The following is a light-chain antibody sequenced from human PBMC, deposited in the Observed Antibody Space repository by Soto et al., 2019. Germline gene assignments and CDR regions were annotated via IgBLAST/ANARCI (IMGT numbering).Light chain of an antibody. CDR2: WAS. CDR3: QQYYSSPLT. CDR1: QSVLYSSNNKNY. Sequence: DIVMTQSPDSLAVSLGERATINCKSSQSVLYSSNNKNYLAWYQQKPGHPPKLLIYWASTRESGVPARFSGSGSGTDFTLTISSLQAEDVAVYYCQQYYSSPLTFGGGTKVEIK. V-gene: IGKV4-1*01. J-gene: IGKJ4*01.